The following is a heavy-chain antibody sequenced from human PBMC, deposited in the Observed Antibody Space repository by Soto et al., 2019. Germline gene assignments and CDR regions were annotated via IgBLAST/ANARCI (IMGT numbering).Heavy chain of an antibody. Sequence: VTLKESGPVLVKPTETLKLTCTVSGFSISHARMGVSWVRPPPGKALEWLAHIFSNDEKSYSTSLKSRLTISKDTSKSQVVLTMTNMDPVDTATYYCARIRYDADAFDIWGQGTMVTVSS. D-gene: IGHD3-3*01. J-gene: IGHJ3*02. CDR1: GFSISHARMG. CDR3: ARIRYDADAFDI. V-gene: IGHV2-26*01. CDR2: IFSNDEK.